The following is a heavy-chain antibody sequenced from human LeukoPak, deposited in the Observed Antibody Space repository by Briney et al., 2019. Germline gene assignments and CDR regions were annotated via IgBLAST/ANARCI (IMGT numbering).Heavy chain of an antibody. CDR3: ARDYGDYVGYNWFDP. CDR1: GLTFSDYY. J-gene: IGHJ5*02. V-gene: IGHV3-11*01. CDR2: ISSSGSTI. D-gene: IGHD4-17*01. Sequence: AGGSLRLSCAASGLTFSDYYMSWIRQAPGKGLEWVSYISSSGSTIYYADSVKGRFTISRDNAKNSLYLQMNSLRAEDTAVYYCARDYGDYVGYNWFDPWGQGTLVTVSS.